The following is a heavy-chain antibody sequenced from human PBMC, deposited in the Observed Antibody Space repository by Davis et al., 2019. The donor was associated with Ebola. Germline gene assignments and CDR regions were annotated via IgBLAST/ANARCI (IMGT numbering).Heavy chain of an antibody. J-gene: IGHJ4*02. CDR2: IMPILGIA. CDR3: ARPDSSGYYFFDY. D-gene: IGHD3-22*01. CDR1: GGTFSSYA. V-gene: IGHV1-69*04. Sequence: AASVKVSCKASGGTFSSYAISWVRQAPGQGLEWMGRIMPILGIANYAQKFQGRVTITADKSTSTAYMELSSLRSEETAVYYCARPDSSGYYFFDYWGQGTLVTVSS.